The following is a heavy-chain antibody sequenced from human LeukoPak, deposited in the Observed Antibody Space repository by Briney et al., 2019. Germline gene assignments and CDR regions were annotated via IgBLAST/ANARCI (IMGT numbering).Heavy chain of an antibody. J-gene: IGHJ4*02. Sequence: QPGGSLRLSCAASGFTFSSYEMNWVRQAPGKGLEWVSYISSSGNTKHYVDSVKGRFTISRDNAKNSVYLQMNSLRDEDTAVYYCARDLTSVPTRWGQGTLVTVSS. CDR1: GFTFSSYE. CDR2: ISSSGNTK. D-gene: IGHD4-17*01. CDR3: ARDLTSVPTR. V-gene: IGHV3-48*03.